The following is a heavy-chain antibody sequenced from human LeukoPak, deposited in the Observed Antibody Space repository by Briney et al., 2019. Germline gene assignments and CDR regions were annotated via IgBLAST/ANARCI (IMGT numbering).Heavy chain of an antibody. CDR3: ARGPPLNPGDCDSSGYYYFDY. CDR1: GGSFSGYY. V-gene: IGHV4-34*01. D-gene: IGHD3-22*01. Sequence: KPSETLSLTCAVYGGSFSGYYWTWIRQTPGKGLEWVGEVKYTGSTNCTPSLKSRVTISVHMSKNQLFLMLPSVTAADTAVYYRARGPPLNPGDCDSSGYYYFDYWGQGTLVTVSS. CDR2: VKYTGST. J-gene: IGHJ4*02.